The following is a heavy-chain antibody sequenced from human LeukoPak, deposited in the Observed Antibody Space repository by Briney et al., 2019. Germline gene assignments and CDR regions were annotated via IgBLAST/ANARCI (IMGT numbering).Heavy chain of an antibody. D-gene: IGHD3-22*01. CDR1: GYSISSGYY. CDR2: IYHSGST. J-gene: IGHJ4*02. CDR3: ARMSYDSSLYIG. Sequence: PSETLSLTCTVSGYSISSGYYWGWIRQPPGKGLEWIGSIYHSGSTYYNPSLKSRVTISVDTSKNQFSLKLSSVTAADTAVYYCARMSYDSSLYIGWGQGTLVTVSS. V-gene: IGHV4-38-2*02.